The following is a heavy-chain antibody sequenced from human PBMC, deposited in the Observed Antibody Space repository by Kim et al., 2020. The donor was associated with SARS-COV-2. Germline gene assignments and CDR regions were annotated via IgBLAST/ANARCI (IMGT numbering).Heavy chain of an antibody. CDR1: GFSVSSGGYY. J-gene: IGHJ6*02. CDR2: INYSGTT. Sequence: SETLSLTCTFSGFSVSSGGYYWSWIRQPPGKGLEWIGYINYSGTTNYNPSLKSRVTISVDTSRNQFSLQVNSLTAADTAFYYCARSVVALGYAMDVWGQGTTVTVSS. V-gene: IGHV4-61*08. D-gene: IGHD2-21*01. CDR3: ARSVVALGYAMDV.